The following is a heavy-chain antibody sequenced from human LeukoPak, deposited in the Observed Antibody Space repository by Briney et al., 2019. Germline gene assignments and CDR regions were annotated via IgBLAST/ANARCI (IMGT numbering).Heavy chain of an antibody. D-gene: IGHD5-12*01. J-gene: IGHJ4*02. CDR3: AMGAIVATIDY. CDR2: IYSGSST. V-gene: IGHV3-66*01. CDR1: GFTFSSNY. Sequence: GGSLRLSCAASGFTFSSNYMSWVRQAPGKGLEWVSLIYSGSSTYYADSVKGRFTISRDKSKNTLYLQMSSLRVEDTAVYYCAMGAIVATIDYWGQGTLVTVSS.